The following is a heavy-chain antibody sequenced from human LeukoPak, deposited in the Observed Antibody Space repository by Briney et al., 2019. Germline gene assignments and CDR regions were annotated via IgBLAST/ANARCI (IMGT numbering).Heavy chain of an antibody. CDR1: GGSIRSYY. V-gene: IGHV4-59*08. D-gene: IGHD5/OR15-5a*01. Sequence: SETLSLTCTVSGGSIRSYYWSWIRQPPGKGLEWIRYIYYSGSTNYNPSLKSRVTISVDTSKNQFSLKLSSVTAADTAVYYRASTFRRYATHAFDIWGQGTMVTVSS. CDR3: ASTFRRYATHAFDI. CDR2: IYYSGST. J-gene: IGHJ3*02.